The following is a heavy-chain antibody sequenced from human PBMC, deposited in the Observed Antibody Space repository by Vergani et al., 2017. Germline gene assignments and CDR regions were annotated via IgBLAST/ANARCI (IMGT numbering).Heavy chain of an antibody. J-gene: IGHJ4*02. CDR2: INPNSGGT. CDR3: AMYGSGSYYSGVFGY. V-gene: IGHV1-2*02. Sequence: QVQLVQSGAEVKKPGASVKVSCKASGYTFTSYAMHWVRQAPGQRLEWMGWINPNSGGTNYAQKFQGRVTMTRDTSISTAYMELSRLRSDDTAVYYCAMYGSGSYYSGVFGYWGQGTLVTVSS. D-gene: IGHD3-10*01. CDR1: GYTFTSYA.